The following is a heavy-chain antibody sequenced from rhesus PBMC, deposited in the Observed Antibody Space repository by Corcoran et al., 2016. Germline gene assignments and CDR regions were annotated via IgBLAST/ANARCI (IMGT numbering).Heavy chain of an antibody. CDR3: ARDQQGGGSLDV. CDR1: GGSFSSYW. D-gene: IGHD1-20*01. Sequence: QVQLQESGPGLVKPSETLSLTCAVSGGSFSSYWWSWIRQPPGKGLEWIGEINGNSGSTNYNPSLKCRGTISKDASKTQFSLKLSSGTAADAAGYYWARDQQGGGSLDVWGRGVLVTVSS. J-gene: IGHJ5-2*02. CDR2: INGNSGST. V-gene: IGHV4-80*01.